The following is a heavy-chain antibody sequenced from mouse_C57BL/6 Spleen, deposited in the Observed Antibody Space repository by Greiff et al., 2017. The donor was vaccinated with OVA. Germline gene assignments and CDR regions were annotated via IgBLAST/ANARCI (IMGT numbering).Heavy chain of an antibody. CDR3: TTFQTAQADFDY. J-gene: IGHJ2*01. CDR2: IDPAAGDP. D-gene: IGHD3-2*02. V-gene: IGHV14-1*01. CDR1: GFNIKDYY. Sequence: VQLQQSGAALVRPGASVKLSCTASGFNIKDYYMHWVKQRPEQGLEWIGRIDPAAGDPASAPKFQGKATMTADTSSNTAYLQLSSLTSEDTAVYYCTTFQTAQADFDYWGQGTTLTVSS.